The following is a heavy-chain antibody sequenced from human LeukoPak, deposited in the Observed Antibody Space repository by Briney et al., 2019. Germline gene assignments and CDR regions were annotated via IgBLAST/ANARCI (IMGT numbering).Heavy chain of an antibody. Sequence: SETPSLTCAVSVASISNYYWSWIPQAPGKGLEWIGYISTSGSTNYNPSLKSRVSISLDTSNNRFSLNLNFVTAADTAVYFCASPRTSYRYTFDYWGPGALVTVSS. J-gene: IGHJ4*02. D-gene: IGHD5-18*01. CDR3: ASPRTSYRYTFDY. CDR2: ISTSGST. CDR1: VASISNYY. V-gene: IGHV4-4*09.